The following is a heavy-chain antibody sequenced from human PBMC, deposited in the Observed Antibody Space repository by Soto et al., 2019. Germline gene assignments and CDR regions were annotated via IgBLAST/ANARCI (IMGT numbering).Heavy chain of an antibody. CDR3: ARDQSQGQMLLPYFDY. V-gene: IGHV3-21*04. CDR2: ISSGSHFI. J-gene: IGHJ4*02. Sequence: VQLVESGGGLVKPGGSLRLSCAASGFNFPGYSMNWVRQAPGKGLEWVASISSGSHFIYYADSVRGRFTISRDNARDSLHLQMNSLRAGDTCVYFCARDQSQGQMLLPYFDYWGQGTLVTVSS. D-gene: IGHD3-10*02. CDR1: GFNFPGYS.